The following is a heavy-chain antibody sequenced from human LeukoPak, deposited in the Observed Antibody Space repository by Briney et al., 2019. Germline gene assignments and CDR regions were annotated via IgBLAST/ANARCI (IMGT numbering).Heavy chain of an antibody. J-gene: IGHJ4*02. Sequence: GGSLRLSCAASGFTFSRHWMYWVRQAPGRGLEWVASIKDDGSEKNYVDSVKGRFTISRDNANKSLCLQMNSLRAEDTAVYYCVAAGGYWGQGALVTVSS. CDR2: IKDDGSEK. CDR1: GFTFSRHW. V-gene: IGHV3-7*05. D-gene: IGHD6-13*01. CDR3: VAAGGY.